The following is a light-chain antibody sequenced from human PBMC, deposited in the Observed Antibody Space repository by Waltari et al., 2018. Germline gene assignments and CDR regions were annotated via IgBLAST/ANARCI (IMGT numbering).Light chain of an antibody. CDR1: QSVSSN. J-gene: IGKJ1*01. V-gene: IGKV3-15*01. CDR3: QHNNNCIPWT. Sequence: ELVMTHSPATLSVSPGERDTLSCRASQSVSSNLAWYQQKPGQAPRLLIYGASTRATGITPSLSGTRSGTAVTLINSSLQSEDVAIYYWQHNNNCIPWTFGHGTKVDIK. CDR2: GAS.